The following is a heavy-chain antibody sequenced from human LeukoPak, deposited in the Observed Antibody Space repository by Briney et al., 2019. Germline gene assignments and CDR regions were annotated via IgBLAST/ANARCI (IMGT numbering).Heavy chain of an antibody. CDR2: IIPIFGTA. V-gene: IGHV1-69*05. J-gene: IGHJ4*02. Sequence: VASVKVSCKASGGTFSSYAISWVRQAPGQGLEWMGGIIPIFGTANYAQKFQGRVTITTDESTSTAYMELSSLRSEDTAVYYCARGSAFYDSSGYLSYCFDYWGQGTLVTVSS. CDR3: ARGSAFYDSSGYLSYCFDY. CDR1: GGTFSSYA. D-gene: IGHD3-22*01.